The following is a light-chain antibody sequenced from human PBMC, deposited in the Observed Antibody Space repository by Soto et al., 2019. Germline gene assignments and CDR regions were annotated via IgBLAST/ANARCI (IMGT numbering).Light chain of an antibody. J-gene: IGKJ1*01. CDR2: GAS. Sequence: EIVLTQSPATLSLSPGERATLSCRASQSVSTYLAWYQQKPGQAPRLLIHGASNRATGIPDRFSGSGSGTDFTLTISRLEPEDFAVYYCQQYGSSPWTFGQGTKVDI. CDR3: QQYGSSPWT. CDR1: QSVSTY. V-gene: IGKV3-20*01.